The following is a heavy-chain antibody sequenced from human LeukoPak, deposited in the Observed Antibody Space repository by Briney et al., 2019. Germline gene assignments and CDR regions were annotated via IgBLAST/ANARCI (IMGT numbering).Heavy chain of an antibody. CDR1: GYTFSGYY. V-gene: IGHV1-2*02. Sequence: ASVKVSCKASGYTFSGYYLHWVRQAPGQGLEWMGWINPNSGGTNYAQKFQGRVTMTRDTSISTAYMELSRLRSDDTAVYYCARDAPGVDDLDYWGQGTLVTVSS. J-gene: IGHJ4*02. CDR2: INPNSGGT. CDR3: ARDAPGVDDLDY. D-gene: IGHD3-10*01.